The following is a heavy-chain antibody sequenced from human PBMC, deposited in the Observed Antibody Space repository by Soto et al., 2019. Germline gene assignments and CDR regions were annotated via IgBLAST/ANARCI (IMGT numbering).Heavy chain of an antibody. J-gene: IGHJ4*02. Sequence: EVQLVESGGGLVQPGGSLRLSCAASGFTFNTYWMHWVRQAPGKGLVWVSRINTDGTRTTYADSVKGRFTFSRDNAKNTRWLQMNSLRAEDTAVYYCARDDGYNTIGYWGQGTLVTVSS. CDR1: GFTFNTYW. CDR3: ARDDGYNTIGY. D-gene: IGHD5-12*01. CDR2: INTDGTRT. V-gene: IGHV3-74*03.